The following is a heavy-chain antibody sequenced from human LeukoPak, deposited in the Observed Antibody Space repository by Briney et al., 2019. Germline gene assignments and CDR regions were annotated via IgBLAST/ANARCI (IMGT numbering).Heavy chain of an antibody. CDR1: GFTFSSYA. Sequence: GGSLRLSCAASGFTFSSYAMSWVRQAPGKGLEWVSAISGSGGSTYYADSAKGRFTISRDNSKNTLYLQMNSLRAEDTAVYYCAKVRHYDFWSGYSPFDYWGQGTLVTVSS. J-gene: IGHJ4*02. CDR3: AKVRHYDFWSGYSPFDY. V-gene: IGHV3-23*01. CDR2: ISGSGGST. D-gene: IGHD3-3*01.